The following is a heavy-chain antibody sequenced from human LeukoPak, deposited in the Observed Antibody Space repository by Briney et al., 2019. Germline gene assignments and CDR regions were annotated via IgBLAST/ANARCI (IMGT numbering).Heavy chain of an antibody. CDR1: GGSFSSYY. CDR3: ARHPMVRGFFDY. V-gene: IGHV4-59*08. CDR2: IYYSGST. D-gene: IGHD3-10*01. J-gene: IGHJ4*02. Sequence: SETLSLTRTVSGGSFSSYYWSWIRQPPGKGLEWIGYIYYSGSTNYNPSLKSRVTTSVDTSKNQFSLKLSSVTAADTAVYYCARHPMVRGFFDYWGQGTLVTVSS.